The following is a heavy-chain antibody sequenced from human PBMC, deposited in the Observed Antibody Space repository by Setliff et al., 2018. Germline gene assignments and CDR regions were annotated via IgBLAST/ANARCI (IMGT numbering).Heavy chain of an antibody. CDR2: INPHASEK. V-gene: IGHV3-7*01. D-gene: IGHD3-10*01. J-gene: IGHJ4*02. CDR1: GFSYSNCW. CDR3: FGAGTCSY. Sequence: AGGSLRLSCTASGFSYSNCWVSWVRLAPGKGLEWLASINPHASEKYYVDSVKGRFTISRDNAKNSLSLQMNNLRTEDTAVYYCFGAGTCSYWGQGTLVTVSS.